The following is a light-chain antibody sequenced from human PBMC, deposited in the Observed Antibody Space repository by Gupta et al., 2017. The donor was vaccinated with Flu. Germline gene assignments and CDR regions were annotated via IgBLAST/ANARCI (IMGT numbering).Light chain of an antibody. V-gene: IGLV2-14*01. CDR3: ISYTSRTSLV. CDR1: SSDLNDYNS. CDR2: EVY. J-gene: IGLJ1*01. Sequence: QSALTQPASVSGSPGQSITIPCTGTSSDLNDYNSVSWYQRHPGKAPKLIMFEVYNRSSGVSNRCSGSKSGNTASLTISGLQAEDEATYYCISYTSRTSLVFGTGTEVSVL.